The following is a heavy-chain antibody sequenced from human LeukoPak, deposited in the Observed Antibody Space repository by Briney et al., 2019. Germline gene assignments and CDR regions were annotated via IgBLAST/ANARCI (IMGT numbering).Heavy chain of an antibody. V-gene: IGHV1-46*01. CDR2: INPSGDST. Sequence: GASVKVSCKASGYTFTSYYMHWVRQAPGQGLEWMGTINPSGDSTSYEQRFQGRLTMTRDTSTNTVYMELSSLRSEDTAVYYCARHPSPQLHHFDYWGQGTLVTVSS. CDR3: ARHPSPQLHHFDY. CDR1: GYTFTSYY. J-gene: IGHJ4*02. D-gene: IGHD2-2*01.